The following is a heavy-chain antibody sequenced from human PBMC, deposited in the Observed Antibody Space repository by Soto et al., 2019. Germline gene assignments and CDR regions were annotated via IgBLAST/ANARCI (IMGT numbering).Heavy chain of an antibody. CDR2: IYYSGST. D-gene: IGHD5-18*01. CDR3: ARTLAAMVTPHYYYMDV. J-gene: IGHJ6*03. V-gene: IGHV4-59*08. CDR1: GGSISSYY. Sequence: SETLSLTCTVSGGSISSYYWSWIRQPPGKGLEWIGYIYYSGSTNYNPSLKSRVTISVDTSKNQFSLKLSSVTAADTAVYYCARTLAAMVTPHYYYMDVWGKGTTVTVSS.